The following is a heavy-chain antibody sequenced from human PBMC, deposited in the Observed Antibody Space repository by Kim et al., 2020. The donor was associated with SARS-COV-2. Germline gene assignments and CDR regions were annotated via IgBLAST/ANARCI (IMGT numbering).Heavy chain of an antibody. D-gene: IGHD2-15*01. CDR3: ARDTGSTSPKECGGGSCYVDGAYYYGMDV. J-gene: IGHJ6*02. Sequence: ASVKVSCKASGYTFTGYYMHWVRQAPGQGLEWMGWINPNSGGTNYAQKFQGWVTMTRDTSISTAYMELSRLRSDDTAVYYCARDTGSTSPKECGGGSCYVDGAYYYGMDVWGQGTTVTVSS. CDR1: GYTFTGYY. CDR2: INPNSGGT. V-gene: IGHV1-2*04.